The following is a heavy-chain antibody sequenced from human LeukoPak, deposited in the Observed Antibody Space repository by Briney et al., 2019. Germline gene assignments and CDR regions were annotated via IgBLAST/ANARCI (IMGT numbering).Heavy chain of an antibody. CDR1: GFRFSYHD. D-gene: IGHD1-14*01. CDR2: IGAAGAHT. J-gene: IGHJ3*02. CDR3: ARELGGTKTGGFDI. Sequence: GGSLRLSCAASGFRFSYHDMHWVRQAPGKGLEFVSSIGAAGAHTFYADSVKGRFTISRDNFQSTMYLQMDGLRPEDSAVYYCARELGGTKTGGFDIWGQGTVVTISS. V-gene: IGHV3-64*02.